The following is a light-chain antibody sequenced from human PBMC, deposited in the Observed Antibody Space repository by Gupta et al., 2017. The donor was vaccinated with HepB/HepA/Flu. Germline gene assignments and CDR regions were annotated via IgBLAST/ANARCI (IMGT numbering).Light chain of an antibody. V-gene: IGKV3-15*01. J-gene: IGKJ1*01. CDR2: GAS. Sequence: EIVMTNSPATLSLPPGERAPLSCRASQSVSINLAWYQQKPGQAPRLLIYGASTRATGIPARFSGSGSRTEFTLTISSLQSEDFAVYYCQEYNNWPSWTFGQGTKVEIK. CDR3: QEYNNWPSWT. CDR1: QSVSIN.